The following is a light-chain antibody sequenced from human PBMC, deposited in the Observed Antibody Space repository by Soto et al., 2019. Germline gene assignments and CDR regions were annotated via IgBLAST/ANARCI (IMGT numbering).Light chain of an antibody. J-gene: IGKJ4*01. V-gene: IGKV3-11*01. CDR3: QQRSNWPLT. CDR2: DAS. CDR1: QSVTTY. Sequence: EIVLTQSPDTLSLSPGERATLSCRASQSVTTYLAWYQQKPGQAPRLLMYDASNRATGIPARISGSGSGTDFTLTISSLEPEDFAVYYCQQRSNWPLTFGGGTKVEIK.